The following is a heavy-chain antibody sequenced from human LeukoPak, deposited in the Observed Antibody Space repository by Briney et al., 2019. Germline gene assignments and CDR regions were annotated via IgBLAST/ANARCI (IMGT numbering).Heavy chain of an antibody. Sequence: GASVKVSCQASGYTFTSYYMHWVRQAPGQGFEWMGIINPSGGSTSYAQKFQGRVTMTRDTSTSTVYMELSSLRSEDTAVYYCARDLRAADYYFDYWGQGTLVTVSS. CDR2: INPSGGST. CDR1: GYTFTSYY. J-gene: IGHJ4*02. D-gene: IGHD6-13*01. V-gene: IGHV1-46*01. CDR3: ARDLRAADYYFDY.